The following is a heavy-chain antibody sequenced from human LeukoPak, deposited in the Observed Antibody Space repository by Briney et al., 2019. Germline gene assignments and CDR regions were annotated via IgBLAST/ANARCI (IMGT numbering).Heavy chain of an antibody. V-gene: IGHV3-21*01. CDR2: ISTSSSYI. CDR1: GFTFSSYS. Sequence: PGGSLRLSCAASGFTFSSYSMNWVRQAPGKGLEWVSSISTSSSYIYYADSVKGRFTISRDNAKNSLYLQMNSLRAEDTAVYYCAELGITMIGGVWGKGTTVTISS. D-gene: IGHD3-10*02. J-gene: IGHJ6*04. CDR3: AELGITMIGGV.